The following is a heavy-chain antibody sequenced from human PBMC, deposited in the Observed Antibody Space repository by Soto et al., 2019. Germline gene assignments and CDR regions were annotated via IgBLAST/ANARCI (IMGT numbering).Heavy chain of an antibody. D-gene: IGHD4-17*01. CDR1: GFTFSGSA. CDR2: IRSKSNSYAT. CDR3: TRGYGDYVRDY. J-gene: IGHJ4*02. V-gene: IGHV3-73*01. Sequence: EVQLVESGGGLVQPGGSLKLSCAVSGFTFSGSAMHWVRQASGKGLEWVGRIRSKSNSYATEYAASVKGSFTISRDDSTNTAYLQMNSLKTEDTAVYYCTRGYGDYVRDYWGQGTLVTVSS.